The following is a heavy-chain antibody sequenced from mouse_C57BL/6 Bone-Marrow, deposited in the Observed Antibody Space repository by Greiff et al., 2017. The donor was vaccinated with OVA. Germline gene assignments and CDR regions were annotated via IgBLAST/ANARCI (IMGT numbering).Heavy chain of an antibody. CDR1: GYTFTNYW. Sequence: VQLQQSGAELVRPGTSVKMSCKASGYTFTNYWIGWAKQRPGHGLEWIGDIYPGGGYTNYNEKFKGKATLTADKSSRTAYMQFSSLTSEDSASYYCARKGLRFDVWGTGTTVTVAS. J-gene: IGHJ1*03. CDR2: IYPGGGYT. D-gene: IGHD1-1*01. V-gene: IGHV1-63*01. CDR3: ARKGLRFDV.